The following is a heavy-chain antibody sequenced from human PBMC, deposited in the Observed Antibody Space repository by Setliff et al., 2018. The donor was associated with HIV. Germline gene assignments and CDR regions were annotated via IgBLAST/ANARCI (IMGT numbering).Heavy chain of an antibody. J-gene: IGHJ4*02. CDR1: GGSISSYY. Sequence: PLETLSLTCTVSGGSISSYYWSWIRQPPGKGLEWLGHIYSSGSTNYNPSLKSRVTISVDTSKNQFSLKLYSVTAADTAVYYCARAYFGSGIYYWGQGTLVTVSS. V-gene: IGHV4-4*09. D-gene: IGHD3-10*01. CDR2: IYSSGST. CDR3: ARAYFGSGIYY.